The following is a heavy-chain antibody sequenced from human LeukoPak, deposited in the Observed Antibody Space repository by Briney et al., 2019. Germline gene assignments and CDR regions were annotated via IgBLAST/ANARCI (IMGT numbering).Heavy chain of an antibody. CDR3: ATTYSYGWYYFDY. D-gene: IGHD5-18*01. CDR2: FDPEYGET. V-gene: IGHV1-24*01. Sequence: ASVKVSCKVSGYTLTELFMHWVRQAPGKGLEWMGGFDPEYGETMYAQKFQGRVTMTEDTSTDTAYMELSSLKSEDTAVYYCATTYSYGWYYFDYWGQGTLVTVSS. J-gene: IGHJ4*02. CDR1: GYTLTELF.